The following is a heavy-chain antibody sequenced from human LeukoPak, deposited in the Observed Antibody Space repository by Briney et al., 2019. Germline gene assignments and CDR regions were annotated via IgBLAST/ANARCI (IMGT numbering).Heavy chain of an antibody. J-gene: IGHJ3*01. CDR1: GGSISSYY. V-gene: IGHV4-59*08. Sequence: KPSETLSLTCTVSGGSISSYYWSWIRQPPGKGLEWIGYIYYSGSTYYNPSLKSRVTISVDTSKNQFSLKLSSVTAADTAVYYCASHPTSYSSHSWGQGTMVTVSS. D-gene: IGHD6-13*01. CDR3: ASHPTSYSSHS. CDR2: IYYSGST.